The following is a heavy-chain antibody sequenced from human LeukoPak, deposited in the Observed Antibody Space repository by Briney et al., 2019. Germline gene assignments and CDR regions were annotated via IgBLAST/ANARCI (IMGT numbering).Heavy chain of an antibody. V-gene: IGHV4-61*02. CDR2: IYTSGST. CDR1: GGSISSGSYY. Sequence: PSETLSLTCTVSGGSISSGSYYWSWIRQPAGKGLEWIGRIYTSGSTNYNSSLKSRVTLSVDTSKNQFSLKLSSVTAADTAVYYCARGPPPDFDYWGRGTLVTVSS. J-gene: IGHJ4*02. CDR3: ARGPPPDFDY.